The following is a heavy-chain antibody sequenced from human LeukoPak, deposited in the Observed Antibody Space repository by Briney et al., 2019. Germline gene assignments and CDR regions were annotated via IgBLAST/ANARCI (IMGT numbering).Heavy chain of an antibody. CDR1: GGSINSYY. Sequence: SSETLSLTCTVSGGSINSYYWSWIRQPPGKGLEWIGYIYHRGSTNYNSSLKRRVSISVDTSKNQFYLKLTSVTAADTAVYYCARLDSGSGKYYFDYWGQGTLVTVSS. D-gene: IGHD5-12*01. CDR3: ARLDSGSGKYYFDY. J-gene: IGHJ4*02. V-gene: IGHV4-59*08. CDR2: IYHRGST.